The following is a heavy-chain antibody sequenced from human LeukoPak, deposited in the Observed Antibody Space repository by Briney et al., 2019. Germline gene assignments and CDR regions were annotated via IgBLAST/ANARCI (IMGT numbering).Heavy chain of an antibody. CDR1: GFTFSSYG. Sequence: GGSLRLSCAASGFTFSSYGMHWVRQAPGKGLEWVANIKQDGSEKYYVDSVKGRFTISRDNAKNSLYLQMNSLRAEDTAVYYCVIAVAGTGGVYFDYWGQGTLVTVSS. D-gene: IGHD6-19*01. J-gene: IGHJ4*02. CDR2: IKQDGSEK. CDR3: VIAVAGTGGVYFDY. V-gene: IGHV3-7*01.